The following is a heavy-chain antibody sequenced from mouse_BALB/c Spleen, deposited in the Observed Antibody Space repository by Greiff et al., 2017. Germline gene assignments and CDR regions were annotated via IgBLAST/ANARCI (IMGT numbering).Heavy chain of an antibody. J-gene: IGHJ4*01. CDR1: GFTFSSFG. CDR2: ISSGSSTI. V-gene: IGHV5-17*02. CDR3: ARSPTTVVATSPMDY. D-gene: IGHD1-1*01. Sequence: EVQVVESGGGLVQPGGSRKLSCAASGFTFSSFGMHWVRQAPEKGLEWVAYISSGSSTIYYADTVKGRFTISRDNPKNTLFLQMTSLRSEDTAMYYCARSPTTVVATSPMDYWGQGTSVTVSS.